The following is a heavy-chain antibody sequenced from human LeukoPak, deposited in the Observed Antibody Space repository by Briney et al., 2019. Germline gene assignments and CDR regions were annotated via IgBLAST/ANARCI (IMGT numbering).Heavy chain of an antibody. Sequence: SETLSLTCAVYGGSFSGYYWSWIRQPPGKGLEWIGEINHSGSTNYNPSLKSRVTISVDTSKNQFSLKLSSVTAADTAVYYCARIKGGDYSLHYYGMDVWGQGTTVTVSS. J-gene: IGHJ6*02. CDR2: INHSGST. D-gene: IGHD4-17*01. CDR1: GGSFSGYY. V-gene: IGHV4-34*01. CDR3: ARIKGGDYSLHYYGMDV.